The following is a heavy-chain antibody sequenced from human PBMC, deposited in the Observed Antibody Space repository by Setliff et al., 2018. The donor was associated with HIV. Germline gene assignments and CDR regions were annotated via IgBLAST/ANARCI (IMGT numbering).Heavy chain of an antibody. CDR3: VRDFEYWSGVFVWGYFHF. CDR1: GFTFSSFS. Sequence: PGGSLRLSCSSYGFTFSSFSMHWVRQAPGKGLQYVAGINGNGQTTYYGDSVKGRFTISRDNSKSTLSLQLNSLRPEDTAMYHCVRDFEYWSGVFVWGYFHFWGQGTPVTVSS. D-gene: IGHD3-3*01. V-gene: IGHV3-64D*08. CDR2: INGNGQTT. J-gene: IGHJ4*02.